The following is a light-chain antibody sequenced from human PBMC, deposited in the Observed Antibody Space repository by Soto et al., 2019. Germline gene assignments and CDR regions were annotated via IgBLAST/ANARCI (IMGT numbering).Light chain of an antibody. CDR3: QQYGRSPIT. CDR1: ESVYSNY. J-gene: IGKJ5*01. CDR2: GAS. Sequence: EIVLTQSPGTLSLSPGERGTLSCRASESVYSNYLAWYQKKPGQAPRLRIHGASIRATGIPDRFSGSGSGTDFTLTISSLEPEDFTVYYCQQYGRSPITFGQGTRLEIK. V-gene: IGKV3-20*01.